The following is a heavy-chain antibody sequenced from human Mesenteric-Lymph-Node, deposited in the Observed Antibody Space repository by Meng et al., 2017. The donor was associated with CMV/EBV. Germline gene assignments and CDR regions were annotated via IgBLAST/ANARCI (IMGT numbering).Heavy chain of an antibody. CDR2: ISSDGSST. Sequence: GESLKISCAASGFTFSSYWMHWVRQAPGKGLVWVLGISSDGSSTSYADSVKGRFTISRDNSKNTLFLQMNSLRADDTAVYYCARSRLQYFDWLDGFDIWGQGQWSPSPQ. CDR3: ARSRLQYFDWLDGFDI. V-gene: IGHV3-74*01. CDR1: GFTFSSYW. J-gene: IGHJ3*02. D-gene: IGHD3-9*01.